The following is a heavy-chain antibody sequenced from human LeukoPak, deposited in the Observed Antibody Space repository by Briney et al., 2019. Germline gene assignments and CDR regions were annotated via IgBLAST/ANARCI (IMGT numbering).Heavy chain of an antibody. CDR2: IYYSGST. CDR3: ARRRGYGDASDAFDI. CDR1: GGSISSYY. D-gene: IGHD4-17*01. J-gene: IGHJ3*02. Sequence: SETLSLTCTVSGGSISSYYWSWIRQPPGKGLEWIGYIYYSGSTNYNPSLKSRVTISVDTSKNQFSLKLSSVTAADTAVYYCARRRGYGDASDAFDIWGQGTMVTVSS. V-gene: IGHV4-59*08.